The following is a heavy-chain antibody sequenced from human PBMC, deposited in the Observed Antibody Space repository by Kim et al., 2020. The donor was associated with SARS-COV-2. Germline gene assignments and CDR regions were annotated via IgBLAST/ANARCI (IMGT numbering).Heavy chain of an antibody. V-gene: IGHV4-39*02. CDR3: VRERGEATEIEHENYFYFYGMDV. J-gene: IGHJ6*02. D-gene: IGHD4-4*01. CDR2: IYYSGTT. CDR1: GGSINNRNYY. Sequence: SETLSLTCTVFGGSINNRNYYWGWIRQPPGKGLEWIGSIYYSGTTDYNPSLKSRATISVDTSKNQFSLKLSSVTAADTAVYYCVRERGEATEIEHENYFYFYGMDVWGQGTTVIVSS.